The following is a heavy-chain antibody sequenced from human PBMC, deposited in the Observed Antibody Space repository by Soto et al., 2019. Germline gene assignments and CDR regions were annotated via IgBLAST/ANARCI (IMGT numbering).Heavy chain of an antibody. CDR3: ARGGNWFDP. Sequence: EVQLVESGGALVQPGGSLRLSCAASGSTFTNYWMAWVRQAPGKGLEWVAHIDQGGGEKYYVDSVKGRFTISRDNAKNSLYLQMNSLRAEDTALYYCARGGNWFDPWGQGTLVTVSS. CDR1: GSTFTNYW. J-gene: IGHJ5*02. V-gene: IGHV3-7*05. D-gene: IGHD3-10*01. CDR2: IDQGGGEK.